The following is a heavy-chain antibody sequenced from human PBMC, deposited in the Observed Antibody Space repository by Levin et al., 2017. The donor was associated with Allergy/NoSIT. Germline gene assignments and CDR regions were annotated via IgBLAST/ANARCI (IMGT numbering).Heavy chain of an antibody. CDR2: ISYDGSNK. J-gene: IGHJ4*02. Sequence: GESLKISCAASGFTFSSYGMHWVRQAPGKGLEWVAVISYDGSNKYYADSVKGRFTISRDNSKNTLYLQMNSLRAEDTAVYYCAKDGGEQQLVPMGYFDYWGQGTLVTVSS. CDR1: GFTFSSYG. V-gene: IGHV3-30*18. CDR3: AKDGGEQQLVPMGYFDY. D-gene: IGHD6-13*01.